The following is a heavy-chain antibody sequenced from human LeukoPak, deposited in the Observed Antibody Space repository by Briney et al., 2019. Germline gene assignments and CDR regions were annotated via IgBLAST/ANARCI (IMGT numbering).Heavy chain of an antibody. Sequence: GGSLRLSCAASGFTFSSYSVNWVRQAPGKGLEWVSSISSSSSYIYYADSVKGRFTISRDNAKNSLYLQMNSLRAEDTAVYYCARDLISMVGADFDYWGQGTLVTVSS. J-gene: IGHJ4*02. V-gene: IGHV3-21*01. CDR1: GFTFSSYS. CDR2: ISSSSSYI. D-gene: IGHD2-15*01. CDR3: ARDLISMVGADFDY.